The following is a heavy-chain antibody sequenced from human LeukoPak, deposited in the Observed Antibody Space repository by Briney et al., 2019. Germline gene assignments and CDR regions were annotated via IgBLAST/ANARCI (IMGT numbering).Heavy chain of an antibody. V-gene: IGHV3-21*01. CDR1: GFTFSSYS. CDR2: ISSSSSYI. D-gene: IGHD2-21*02. CDR3: ARDRRYCGGDCYSLAYFQH. Sequence: GGSLRLSCAASGFTFSSYSMNWVRQAPGKGLEWVSSISSSSSYIYYADSVKGRFTISRDNAKNSLYLQMNSLRAEDTAVCYCARDRRYCGGDCYSLAYFQHWGQGTLVTVSS. J-gene: IGHJ1*01.